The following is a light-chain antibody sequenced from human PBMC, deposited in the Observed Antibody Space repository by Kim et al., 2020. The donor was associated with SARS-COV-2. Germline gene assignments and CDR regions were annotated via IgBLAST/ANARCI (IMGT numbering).Light chain of an antibody. Sequence: SVTSCRSGNSRAVGGYNYVSWYQHPAGKAPKLMIHDVSKRPSGVPGRFSGTRSGNTAALNISELQAEDEADYYCCSYAGSYSNYVFGSGTKVTVL. V-gene: IGLV2-11*01. CDR3: CSYAGSYSNYV. J-gene: IGLJ1*01. CDR2: DVS. CDR1: SRAVGGYNY.